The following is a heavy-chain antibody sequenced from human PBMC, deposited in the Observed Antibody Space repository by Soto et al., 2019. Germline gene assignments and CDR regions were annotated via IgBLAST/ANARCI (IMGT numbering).Heavy chain of an antibody. CDR1: GGSISSYY. CDR3: ARGSTGYSSSWYRY. CDR2: IYNSGST. D-gene: IGHD6-13*01. Sequence: QVQLQESGPGLVKPSETLSLTCTVSGGSISSYYCSWIRQPPGKGLEWIGYIYNSGSTNYNPSLKSRVTISVDTSKNQFSLKLSSVTAADTAVYYCARGSTGYSSSWYRYWGQGTLVTVSS. V-gene: IGHV4-59*08. J-gene: IGHJ4*02.